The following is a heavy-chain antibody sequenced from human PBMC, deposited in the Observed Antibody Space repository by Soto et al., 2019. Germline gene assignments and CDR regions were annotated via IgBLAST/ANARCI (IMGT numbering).Heavy chain of an antibody. CDR1: AVSTTRAGHF. CDR2: IYYSGST. D-gene: IGHD5-18*01. J-gene: IGHJ4*02. V-gene: IGHV4-31*03. Sequence: SQTLSLPCTVSAVSTTRAGHFWTWVRQHPGKGLEWIGYIYYSGSTYYNPSLKSRVTISVDTSKNQFSLKLSSVTVADTAVYYCASQYSYGPFDYWGQGTLVTVSS. CDR3: ASQYSYGPFDY.